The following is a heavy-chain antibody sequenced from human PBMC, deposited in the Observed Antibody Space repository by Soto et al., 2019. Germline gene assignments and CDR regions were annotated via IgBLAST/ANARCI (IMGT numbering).Heavy chain of an antibody. J-gene: IGHJ4*01. D-gene: IGHD3-3*01. CDR2: INPSGGST. Sequence: ASVKVSSEASGDSFTSYYLHWLRQAPGQGLEWMGMINPSGGSTSYAQKFQGRVTLTRDTSTSRVYMELSSLRSEDTALYYCARASGSLHYWGHGTLVTVSS. CDR3: ARASGSLHY. V-gene: IGHV1-46*03. CDR1: GDSFTSYY.